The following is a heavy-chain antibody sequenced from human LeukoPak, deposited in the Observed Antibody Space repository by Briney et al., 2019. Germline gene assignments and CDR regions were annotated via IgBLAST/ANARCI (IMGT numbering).Heavy chain of an antibody. CDR3: AKKEAMIRGVPYYYDF. CDR2: ISGSGDDT. CDR1: GFTFSSYV. J-gene: IGHJ4*01. V-gene: IGHV3-23*01. Sequence: PGGSLRLSCSASGFTFSSYVMTWVRQAPGQGLEWVSAISGSGDDTYYADSVKGRFTISRDNSKNTLYLQMNSLRAEDTAVYYCAKKEAMIRGVPYYYDFWGQEPWSPSPQ. D-gene: IGHD3-10*01.